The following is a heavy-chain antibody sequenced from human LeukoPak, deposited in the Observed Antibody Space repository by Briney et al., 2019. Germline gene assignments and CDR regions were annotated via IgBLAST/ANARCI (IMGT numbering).Heavy chain of an antibody. CDR2: IKSKTDGGTT. Sequence: PGGSLRLSCAASGFTFSNAWMSWVRQAPGKGLEWVGRIKSKTDGGTTDYAAPVKGRFTTSRDDSKNTLYLQMNSLKTEDTAVYYCTTDPGIVGATPFDYWGQGTLVTVSS. CDR3: TTDPGIVGATPFDY. J-gene: IGHJ4*02. D-gene: IGHD1-26*01. V-gene: IGHV3-15*01. CDR1: GFTFSNAW.